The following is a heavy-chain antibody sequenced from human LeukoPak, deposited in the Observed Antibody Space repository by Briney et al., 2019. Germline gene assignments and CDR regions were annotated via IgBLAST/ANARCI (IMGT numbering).Heavy chain of an antibody. D-gene: IGHD2-15*01. CDR1: GFTFSNHA. CDR3: AKTSVGGGRIIGSGYFDT. V-gene: IGHV3-23*01. Sequence: GGSLRLSCAASGFTFSNHAMNWVRQAPGKGLEWVSIISGGGTVTYYADSVKGRFTISRENSKNTLYLQMNSLRAEDTAVYYCAKTSVGGGRIIGSGYFDTWGQEPLSTVSS. J-gene: IGHJ4*02. CDR2: ISGGGTVT.